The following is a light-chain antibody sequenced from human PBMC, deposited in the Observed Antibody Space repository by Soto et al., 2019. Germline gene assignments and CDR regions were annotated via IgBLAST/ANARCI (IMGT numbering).Light chain of an antibody. J-gene: IGLJ2*01. CDR2: GNG. Sequence: QAVLTQPPSVSGAPGQRVTITCTGSSSNIGAGYKVHWYQQLPGTAPKRLIYGNGNRPSGVPDRFSVSRSGTSASLAITGLQADDEADCYCQSYDNSLSGHVVFGGGTKLTVL. V-gene: IGLV1-40*01. CDR3: QSYDNSLSGHVV. CDR1: SSNIGAGYK.